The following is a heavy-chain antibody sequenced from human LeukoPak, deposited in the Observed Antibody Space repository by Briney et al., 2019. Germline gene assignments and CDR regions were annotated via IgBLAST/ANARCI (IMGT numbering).Heavy chain of an antibody. CDR3: ASLSYGDYDFDY. V-gene: IGHV3-66*01. CDR2: IYSGGST. D-gene: IGHD4-17*01. CDR1: GFTVSSNY. J-gene: IGHJ4*02. Sequence: PGGSVRLSCAASGFTVSSNYMSWVRQAPGKGLEWVSVIYSGGSTYYADSVKGRFTISRDNSKNTLYLQMNSLRAEDTAVYYCASLSYGDYDFDYWGQGTLVTVSS.